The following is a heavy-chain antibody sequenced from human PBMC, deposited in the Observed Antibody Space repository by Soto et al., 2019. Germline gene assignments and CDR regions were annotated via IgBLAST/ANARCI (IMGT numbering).Heavy chain of an antibody. J-gene: IGHJ6*02. D-gene: IGHD3-22*01. Sequence: SVKVSCKASGGTFSSYAISWVRQDPGQGLEWMGGIIPIFGTANYAQKFQGRVKITADEYTSTAYMELSSLRSEDTAVYYCASGYYDSSGYYKYYYYGMDVWGQGTTVTVSS. V-gene: IGHV1-69*13. CDR3: ASGYYDSSGYYKYYYYGMDV. CDR1: GGTFSSYA. CDR2: IIPIFGTA.